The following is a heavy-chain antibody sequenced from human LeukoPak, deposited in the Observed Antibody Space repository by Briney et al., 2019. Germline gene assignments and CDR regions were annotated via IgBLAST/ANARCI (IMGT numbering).Heavy chain of an antibody. V-gene: IGHV4-4*07. Sequence: SETLSLTCTVSGGSISSYYWSWIRQPAGKGLEWLGRIYTSGSTNYNPSLKSRVTMSVDTSKNQFSLKLSSVTAADTAVYYCARDSYEIQLWPPHFDYWGQGTLVTVSS. D-gene: IGHD5-18*01. CDR2: IYTSGST. CDR3: ARDSYEIQLWPPHFDY. J-gene: IGHJ4*02. CDR1: GGSISSYY.